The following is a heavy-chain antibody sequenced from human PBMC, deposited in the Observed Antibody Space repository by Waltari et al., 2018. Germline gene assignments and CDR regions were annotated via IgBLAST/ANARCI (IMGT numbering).Heavy chain of an antibody. Sequence: QVQLVESGGGVVQPGGSLRLSCAASGFTFSSYGMHWVRQAPGKGLEWVAFIRYDGSNKDYADSVKGRFTISRDNSKNTLYLQMNSLRAEDTAVYYCAKAPYSSSSRRDYWYFDLWGRGTLVTVSS. CDR1: GFTFSSYG. CDR3: AKAPYSSSSRRDYWYFDL. CDR2: IRYDGSNK. V-gene: IGHV3-30*02. J-gene: IGHJ2*01. D-gene: IGHD6-6*01.